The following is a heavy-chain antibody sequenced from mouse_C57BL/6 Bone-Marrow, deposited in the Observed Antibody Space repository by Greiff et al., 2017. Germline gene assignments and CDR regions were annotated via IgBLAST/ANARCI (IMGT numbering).Heavy chain of an antibody. J-gene: IGHJ3*01. D-gene: IGHD2-5*01. Sequence: DVKLVESGGGLVKPGGSLKLSCAASGFTFSSYAMSWVRQTPEKRLEWVATISDGGSYTYYPDNVKGRFTISRDNAKNNLYLQMSHLKSEDTAMYYCARERVTTPRAWVAYWGQGTLVTVSA. CDR3: ARERVTTPRAWVAY. CDR1: GFTFSSYA. CDR2: ISDGGSYT. V-gene: IGHV5-4*01.